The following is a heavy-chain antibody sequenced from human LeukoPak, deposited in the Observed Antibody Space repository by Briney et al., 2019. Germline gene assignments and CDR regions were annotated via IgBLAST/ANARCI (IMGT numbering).Heavy chain of an antibody. Sequence: SSETLSLTCTVSGGSISSYYWSWIRQPAGKGLEWIGRIYTSGSTNYNPSLKSRVTMSVDTSKNQFSLKLSSVTAADTAVYYCARLSPGSDSSSWYDYYYYMDVWGKGTTVTVSS. V-gene: IGHV4-4*07. CDR2: IYTSGST. CDR3: ARLSPGSDSSSWYDYYYYMDV. CDR1: GGSISSYY. D-gene: IGHD6-13*01. J-gene: IGHJ6*03.